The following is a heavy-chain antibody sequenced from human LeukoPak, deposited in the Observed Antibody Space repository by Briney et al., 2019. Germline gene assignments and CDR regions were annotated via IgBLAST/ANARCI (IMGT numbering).Heavy chain of an antibody. J-gene: IGHJ4*02. CDR1: GFTFSSYS. V-gene: IGHV3-21*01. D-gene: IGHD3-22*01. CDR2: ISSSSSYI. CDR3: ARWGGSGYYFDAVGFDY. Sequence: GGSLRLSCAASGFTFSSYSMNWVRQAPGKGLEWVSSISSSSSYIYCADSVKGRFTISRDNAKNSLYLQMNSLRAEDTAVYYCARWGGSGYYFDAVGFDYWGQGTLVTVSS.